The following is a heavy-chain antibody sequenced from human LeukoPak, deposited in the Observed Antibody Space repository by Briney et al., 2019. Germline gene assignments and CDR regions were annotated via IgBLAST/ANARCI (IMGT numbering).Heavy chain of an antibody. CDR3: ARVRYNYGDSDY. CDR2: IYHNGNT. D-gene: IGHD5-18*01. CDR1: GYSLSSVYY. Sequence: SETLSLTCAVSGYSLSSVYYWGWIRQPPGKGLEWIGTIYHNGNTYYNPSLKSRVTISVDTSKNQFSLKLSSVTAADTAVYYCARVRYNYGDSDYWGQGTLVTVSS. J-gene: IGHJ4*02. V-gene: IGHV4-38-2*01.